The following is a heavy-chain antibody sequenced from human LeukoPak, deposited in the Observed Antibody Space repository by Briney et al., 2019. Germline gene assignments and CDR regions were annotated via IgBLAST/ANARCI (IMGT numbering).Heavy chain of an antibody. Sequence: SESLSLTCTVSGGSISSYYWSWTRQPPGKGLEWIGYIYYSGSTYYNPSLMSRVTISVDTSKNQFSLKLSSVTAADTAVYYCARLLWIAAQPWGQGTLDTVSS. CDR2: IYYSGST. D-gene: IGHD6-6*01. V-gene: IGHV4-59*04. J-gene: IGHJ5*02. CDR1: GGSISSYY. CDR3: ARLLWIAAQP.